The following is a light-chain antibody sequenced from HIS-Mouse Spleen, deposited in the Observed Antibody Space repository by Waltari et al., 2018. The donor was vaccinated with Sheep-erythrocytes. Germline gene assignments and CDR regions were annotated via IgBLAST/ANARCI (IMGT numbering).Light chain of an antibody. CDR1: SSDVGSYNL. CDR2: EGS. Sequence: QSALTQPASVSGSPGQSITISCTGTSSDVGSYNLVSWYQQHPGKAPKLMIYEGSKRPSGFFNRFPGSRSGNTASLTVSGLQAEEEADYYCCSYAGSSTPWVFGGGTKLTVL. V-gene: IGLV2-23*01. CDR3: CSYAGSSTPWV. J-gene: IGLJ3*02.